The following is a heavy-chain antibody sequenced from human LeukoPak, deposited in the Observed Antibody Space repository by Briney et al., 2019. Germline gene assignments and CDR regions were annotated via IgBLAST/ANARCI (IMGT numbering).Heavy chain of an antibody. D-gene: IGHD3-10*01. Sequence: ASVKVSCKASGYTFTNYYIYWVRQAPGQGLEWMGIIKPSGGSTTYAQKFQGRVTLTRDTSTSTIYMELSSLRSDDTAVYYCARGKGIYTSFPDDDYWGLGTLLTVSS. CDR2: IKPSGGST. CDR3: ARGKGIYTSFPDDDY. V-gene: IGHV1-46*01. CDR1: GYTFTNYY. J-gene: IGHJ4*02.